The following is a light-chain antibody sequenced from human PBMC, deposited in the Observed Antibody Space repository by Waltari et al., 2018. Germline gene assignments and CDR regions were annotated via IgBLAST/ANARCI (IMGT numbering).Light chain of an antibody. V-gene: IGLV1-47*01. CDR2: RNN. CDR3: AAWDDSLSGWL. J-gene: IGLJ3*02. CDR1: RLHLGSFY. Sequence: QSVLTQPPSVSGTPGQEVTISCSGSRLHLGSFYIYWYQPFPGTAPKLLIFRNNQRPSGVPDRFSASKSDTSASLAISGLRSEDEADYYCAAWDDSLSGWLFGGGTKLTVL.